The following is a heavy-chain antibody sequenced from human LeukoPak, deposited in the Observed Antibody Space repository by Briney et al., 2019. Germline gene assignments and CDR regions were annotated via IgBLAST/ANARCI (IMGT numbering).Heavy chain of an antibody. J-gene: IGHJ4*02. Sequence: GGSLRLSCAASGFTFSSYWMSWVRQAPGKGLEWVANIKQDGSEKYYVDSVKGRFTISRDNTKNTLYLQMNSLRAEDTAVYYCAKGAPVRLDYWGQGTLVTVSS. CDR2: IKQDGSEK. CDR1: GFTFSSYW. CDR3: AKGAPVRLDY. D-gene: IGHD6-19*01. V-gene: IGHV3-7*01.